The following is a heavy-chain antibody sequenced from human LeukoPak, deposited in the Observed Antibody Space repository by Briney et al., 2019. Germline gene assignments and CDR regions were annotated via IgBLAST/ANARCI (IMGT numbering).Heavy chain of an antibody. Sequence: GGSLRLSCLASKFTFNNYAMTWVRQAPGKGLEWVSSISGSGDNMDYADSVKGRFTISRDNSENTLYLQMNSLRGEDTAVYYCAKGPDSLLWFGELLPYYFDYWGQGTLVTVSS. V-gene: IGHV3-23*01. D-gene: IGHD3-10*01. CDR3: AKGPDSLLWFGELLPYYFDY. J-gene: IGHJ4*02. CDR1: KFTFNNYA. CDR2: ISGSGDNM.